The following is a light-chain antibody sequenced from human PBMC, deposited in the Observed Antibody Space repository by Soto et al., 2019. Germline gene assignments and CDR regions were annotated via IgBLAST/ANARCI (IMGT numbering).Light chain of an antibody. J-gene: IGKJ1*01. CDR3: QQSYSTPWT. CDR2: AAS. V-gene: IGKV1-39*01. Sequence: DIQMTQSPSSLSASVGDRVTITCRASQTISIYLNWYQQKPGKAPKLLIYAASSLQSGVPSRFSGSGSGTDFTLTISSLQPEDFATYYCQQSYSTPWTFDQGTKMEIK. CDR1: QTISIY.